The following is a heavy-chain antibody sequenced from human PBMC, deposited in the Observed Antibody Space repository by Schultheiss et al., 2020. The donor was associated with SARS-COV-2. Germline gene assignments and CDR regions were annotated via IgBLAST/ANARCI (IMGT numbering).Heavy chain of an antibody. J-gene: IGHJ3*02. V-gene: IGHV3-11*01. CDR2: ISSSGNTI. Sequence: GGSLRLSCAASGFTFSDYYMSWIRQAPGKGLEWVSYISSSGNTIYYADSVKGRFTISRDNAKNSLFLQMNSLRAEDTAVYYCARELGWFGELPDAFDIWGQGTMVTVSS. CDR1: GFTFSDYY. D-gene: IGHD3-10*01. CDR3: ARELGWFGELPDAFDI.